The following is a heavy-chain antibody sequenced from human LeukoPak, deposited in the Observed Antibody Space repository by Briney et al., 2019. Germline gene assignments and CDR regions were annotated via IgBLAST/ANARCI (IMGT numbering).Heavy chain of an antibody. CDR1: GGSISSGDCY. D-gene: IGHD3-22*01. CDR2: IYYSGST. CDR3: ATYYYDSSGYSYYFDY. Sequence: SQTLSLTCTVSGGSISSGDCYWSWIRQPPGKGLEWIGYIYYSGSTYYNPSLKSRVTISVDTSKNQFSLKLSSVTAADTAVYYCATYYYDSSGYSYYFDYWGQGTLVTVSS. J-gene: IGHJ4*02. V-gene: IGHV4-30-4*01.